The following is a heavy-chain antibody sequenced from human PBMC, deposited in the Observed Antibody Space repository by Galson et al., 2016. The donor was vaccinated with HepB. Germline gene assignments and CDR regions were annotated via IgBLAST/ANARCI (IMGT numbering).Heavy chain of an antibody. Sequence: SLRLSCAASGFTFSDYWMNWVRQAPGQGLEWVANIKRDGSQIYYVDSVKGRFTISRDNLQNSLFLQMNSLRAEDTAVYYCARAQWRQARRAAYFDYWGQGALVTVSS. CDR1: GFTFSDYW. CDR2: IKRDGSQI. D-gene: IGHD5-18*01. V-gene: IGHV3-7*04. CDR3: ARAQWRQARRAAYFDY. J-gene: IGHJ4*02.